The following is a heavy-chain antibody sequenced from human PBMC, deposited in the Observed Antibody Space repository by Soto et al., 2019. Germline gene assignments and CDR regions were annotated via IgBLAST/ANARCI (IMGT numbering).Heavy chain of an antibody. Sequence: SVKVSFKASGGSFSNFGSSWVRQAPGQGLERMGGIVPVFGRPNYAQRFRGRLTITADESTSTGYMELISLRSDDTAVYYCAREGSGYNFWGQGTQVTVSS. J-gene: IGHJ4*02. CDR2: IVPVFGRP. V-gene: IGHV1-69*13. CDR1: GGSFSNFG. D-gene: IGHD5-12*01. CDR3: AREGSGYNF.